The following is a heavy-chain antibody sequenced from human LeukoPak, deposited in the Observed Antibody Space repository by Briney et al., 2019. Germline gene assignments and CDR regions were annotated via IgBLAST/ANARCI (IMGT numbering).Heavy chain of an antibody. Sequence: GGSLRLSCAASGFTFSDYYMSWVRQAPGKGLEWVSYISSSGSTIYYADSVKGRFTISRDNAKNSLYLQMNSLRAEDTAVYYCARSPRNSPYYYGSGSYLWFDPWGQGTLVTVSS. D-gene: IGHD3-10*01. J-gene: IGHJ5*02. CDR2: ISSSGSTI. V-gene: IGHV3-11*01. CDR3: ARSPRNSPYYYGSGSYLWFDP. CDR1: GFTFSDYY.